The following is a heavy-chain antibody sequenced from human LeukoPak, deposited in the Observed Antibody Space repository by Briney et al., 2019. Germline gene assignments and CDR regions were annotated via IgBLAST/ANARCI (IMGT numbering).Heavy chain of an antibody. Sequence: GGSLRLSCAASGFTFSSYHMNWVRQAPGKGLEWVSSISSSSSTTYYADSVKGRFTISRDNAKNSLYLQMNSLRDEDTAVYYCARDRGDSSGWYFDYWGQGTLVTVSS. CDR3: ARDRGDSSGWYFDY. V-gene: IGHV3-48*02. D-gene: IGHD6-19*01. CDR1: GFTFSSYH. CDR2: ISSSSSTT. J-gene: IGHJ4*02.